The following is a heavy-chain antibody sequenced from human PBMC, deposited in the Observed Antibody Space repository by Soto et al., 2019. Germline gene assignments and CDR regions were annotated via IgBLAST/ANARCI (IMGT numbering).Heavy chain of an antibody. CDR2: IYHTGTT. CDR1: IGSVSNSNW. CDR3: TGDSRYDHSWSLGHYFEY. J-gene: IGHJ4*02. D-gene: IGHD6-13*01. V-gene: IGHV4-4*02. Sequence: SETLSLTCVFSIGSVSNSNWWSWVRQPPGKGLEWIGEIYHTGTTNYNPSLKSRVTMSVDKSKNQFSLNLTSVTAADTGVYYCTGDSRYDHSWSLGHYFEYWGQGTLVSVS.